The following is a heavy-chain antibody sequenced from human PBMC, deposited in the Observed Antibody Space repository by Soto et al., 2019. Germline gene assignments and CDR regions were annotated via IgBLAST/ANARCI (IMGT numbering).Heavy chain of an antibody. CDR3: ARARATIAAAAIFDC. CDR1: GGSISSGEFY. CDR2: VYRTGST. D-gene: IGHD6-13*01. V-gene: IGHV4-39*07. J-gene: IGHJ4*02. Sequence: SETLSLTCTVSGGSISSGEFYWSWIRQPPGKGLEWIGEVYRTGSTNYNPSLESRVIVSVDKSKNQFSLKLTSVTAADTAVYYCARARATIAAAAIFDCWGQGTLVTVS.